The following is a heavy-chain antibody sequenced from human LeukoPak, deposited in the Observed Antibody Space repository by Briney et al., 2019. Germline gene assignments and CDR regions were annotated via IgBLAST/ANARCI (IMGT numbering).Heavy chain of an antibody. Sequence: GGSLRLSCAASGFTFSSYGMHWVRQAPGKGLEWVAVIWYDGSNKYYADSVKGRFTISRDNSKNTLYLQMNSLRAEDTAVYYCARDSDRSGYFLSVAFDIWGQGTMVTVSS. D-gene: IGHD3-22*01. V-gene: IGHV3-33*01. CDR2: IWYDGSNK. J-gene: IGHJ3*02. CDR1: GFTFSSYG. CDR3: ARDSDRSGYFLSVAFDI.